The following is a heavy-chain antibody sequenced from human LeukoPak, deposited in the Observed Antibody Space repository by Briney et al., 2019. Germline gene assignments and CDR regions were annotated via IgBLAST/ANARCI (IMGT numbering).Heavy chain of an antibody. D-gene: IGHD5-18*01. Sequence: SETLSLTCTVSGYSISSGYYWGWIRPSPGKGLEWIGSIYNSGSTYYNPSLKGRITISVDTSKNQFSLRLRSVTAADTATYYCARDRLWIEPLDYWGQGTLVIVSS. J-gene: IGHJ4*02. V-gene: IGHV4-38-2*02. CDR3: ARDRLWIEPLDY. CDR2: IYNSGST. CDR1: GYSISSGYY.